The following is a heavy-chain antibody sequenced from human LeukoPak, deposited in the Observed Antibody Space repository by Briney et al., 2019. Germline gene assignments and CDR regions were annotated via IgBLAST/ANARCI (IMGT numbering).Heavy chain of an antibody. CDR3: ARDSESLGRFEYSSRAWFDP. CDR2: IIPIFGTA. V-gene: IGHV1-69*13. D-gene: IGHD6-6*01. J-gene: IGHJ5*02. Sequence: SVKVSCKASGGTFSSYAISWVRQAPGQGLEWMGGIIPIFGTANYAQKFQGRVTITADESTSTAYMELSSLRSEDTAVYYCARDSESLGRFEYSSRAWFDPWGQGTLVTVSS. CDR1: GGTFSSYA.